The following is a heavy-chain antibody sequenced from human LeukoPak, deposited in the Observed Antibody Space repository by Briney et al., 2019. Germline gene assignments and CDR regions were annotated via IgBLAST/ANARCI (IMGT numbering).Heavy chain of an antibody. CDR3: AGTWIQLWYTARGNDY. Sequence: PGRSLRLSCAASGFTFSDYYMSWIRQAPGKGLEWVSYISSSGSTIYYADSVKGRFTISRDNAKNSLYLQMNSLRAEDTAVYYCAGTWIQLWYTARGNDYWGQGTLVTVSS. CDR2: ISSSGSTI. J-gene: IGHJ4*02. CDR1: GFTFSDYY. V-gene: IGHV3-11*01. D-gene: IGHD5-18*01.